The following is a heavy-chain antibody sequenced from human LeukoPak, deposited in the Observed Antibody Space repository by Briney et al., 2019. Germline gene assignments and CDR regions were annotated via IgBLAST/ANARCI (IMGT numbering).Heavy chain of an antibody. CDR3: AKDLSSGYGSGSPFDY. V-gene: IGHV3-30-3*01. CDR2: ISYDGSTK. CDR1: GSTFSSHA. J-gene: IGHJ4*02. D-gene: IGHD3-10*01. Sequence: GGSLRLSCAASGSTFSSHAMHWVRQAPGKGLEWVAVISYDGSTKYSADSVKGRFTISRDHSENTLYLQMNSLRAEDTAVYYCAKDLSSGYGSGSPFDYWGQGTLVTVSS.